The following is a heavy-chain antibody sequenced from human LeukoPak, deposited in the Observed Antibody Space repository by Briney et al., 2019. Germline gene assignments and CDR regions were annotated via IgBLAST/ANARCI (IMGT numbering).Heavy chain of an antibody. Sequence: PGGSLRLSCAASRFTVSSNYMSWVRQAPGKGLEWVSVIYSGGSTYYADSVKGRFTISRDNSKNTLYLQMNSLRAEDTAVYYCARAPLTYYDFWSGLDVWGKGTTVTVSS. CDR1: RFTVSSNY. CDR3: ARAPLTYYDFWSGLDV. CDR2: IYSGGST. V-gene: IGHV3-66*02. J-gene: IGHJ6*04. D-gene: IGHD3-3*01.